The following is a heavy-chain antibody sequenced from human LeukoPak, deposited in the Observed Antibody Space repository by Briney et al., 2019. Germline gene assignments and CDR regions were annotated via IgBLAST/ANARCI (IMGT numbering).Heavy chain of an antibody. Sequence: GRSLRLSCSGSGFTFGDYALSWVRQAPGKGLEWVGFIRSKAYGGTIAYAASVRGRFTFSRDDSKSIAYLQMNSLKTEDTAVYYCTRGAGYTYGSFYWGQGTLVTVSS. V-gene: IGHV3-49*04. D-gene: IGHD5-18*01. CDR1: GFTFGDYA. CDR2: IRSKAYGGTI. J-gene: IGHJ4*02. CDR3: TRGAGYTYGSFY.